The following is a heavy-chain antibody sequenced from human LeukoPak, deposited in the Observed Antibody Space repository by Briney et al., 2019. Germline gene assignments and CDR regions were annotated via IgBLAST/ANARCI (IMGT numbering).Heavy chain of an antibody. D-gene: IGHD6-19*01. CDR2: IYGSGST. CDR1: GDSLSSHY. V-gene: IGHV4-59*08. Sequence: SETLSLTCTVSGDSLSSHYWSWIRQPPGKGLEWIGYIYGSGSTHYDPSLRSRVTISEDTSKNQFSLKLTSVTAADTAVYYCARNAGWYSHDSWGQGTLVTVSS. J-gene: IGHJ4*02. CDR3: ARNAGWYSHDS.